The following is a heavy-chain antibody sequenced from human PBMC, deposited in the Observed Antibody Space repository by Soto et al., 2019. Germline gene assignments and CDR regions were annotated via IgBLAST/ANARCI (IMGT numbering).Heavy chain of an antibody. D-gene: IGHD2-2*01. J-gene: IGHJ4*02. CDR1: GFTFSSYG. CDR3: AKGGTRIASTGCYFY. Sequence: LRLSCAASGFTFSSYGMHWVRQAPGKGLEWVAVISYDGSNKYYADSVKGRFTISRDNSKNTLYLQMNSLRAEDTAVYYCAKGGTRIASTGCYFYWGQGTLVTVSS. V-gene: IGHV3-30*18. CDR2: ISYDGSNK.